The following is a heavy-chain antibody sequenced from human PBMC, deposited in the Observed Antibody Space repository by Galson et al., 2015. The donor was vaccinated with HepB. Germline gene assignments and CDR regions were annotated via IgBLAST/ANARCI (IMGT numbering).Heavy chain of an antibody. CDR1: GGSISTYY. CDR2: IYYSGST. D-gene: IGHD6-19*01. V-gene: IGHV4-59*08. CDR3: ARASIAVAGSHVPDY. J-gene: IGHJ4*02. Sequence: ETLSLTCTVSGGSISTYYWSWIRQPPGKGLEWIGYIYYSGSTNYNPSLKSRVTISVDTSKNQFSLKLTSVTAADTAVYYCARASIAVAGSHVPDYWGQGTLVTVSS.